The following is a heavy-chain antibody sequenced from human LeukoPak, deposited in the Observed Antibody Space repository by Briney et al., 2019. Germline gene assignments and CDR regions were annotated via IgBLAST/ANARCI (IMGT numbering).Heavy chain of an antibody. V-gene: IGHV3-33*01. CDR1: GFTFSSYG. D-gene: IGHD1-7*01. CDR2: IWYDGSNK. Sequence: PGRSLRLSCAASGFTFSSYGMHWVRQAPGKGLEWVAVIWYDGSNKYYADSVKGRFTISRDNSKNTLYLQMNSLRAEDTAVYYCARERGNYYFDYWGQGTLVTVSS. CDR3: ARERGNYYFDY. J-gene: IGHJ4*02.